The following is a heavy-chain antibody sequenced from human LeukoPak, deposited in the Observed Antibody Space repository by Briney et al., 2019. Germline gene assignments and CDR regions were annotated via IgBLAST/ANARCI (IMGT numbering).Heavy chain of an antibody. CDR1: GFSLSNARMG. V-gene: IGHV2-26*01. J-gene: IGHJ5*02. CDR2: IFSNDEK. D-gene: IGHD3-22*01. CDR3: ARTVTYYYDSSWFDP. Sequence: ESGPRLVNPTETLTLTCTASGFSLSNARMGVSWIRQPPGKALEWLAHIFSNDEKSYSTSLKSRLTISKDTSKSQVVLTMTNMDPVDTATYYCARTVTYYYDSSWFDPWGQGTLVTVSS.